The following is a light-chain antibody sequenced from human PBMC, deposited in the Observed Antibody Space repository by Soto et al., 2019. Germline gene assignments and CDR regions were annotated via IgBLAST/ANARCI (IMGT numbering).Light chain of an antibody. CDR1: QVIKNF. CDR2: DGS. J-gene: IGKJ2*01. Sequence: DIQLTQSPSSLSASVGDRVTITCQASQVIKNFLNWYQQKPGKAPKLLIYDGSSLETGVPSRFSGSGSGTDFTFAISSLQPEDIATYYCQQYDDLPYTFGQGTKLEI. V-gene: IGKV1-33*01. CDR3: QQYDDLPYT.